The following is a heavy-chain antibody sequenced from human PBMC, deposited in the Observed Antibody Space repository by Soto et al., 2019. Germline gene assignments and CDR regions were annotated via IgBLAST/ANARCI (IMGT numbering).Heavy chain of an antibody. D-gene: IGHD3-10*01. V-gene: IGHV3-23*01. CDR3: VKDRMSYNSVWDPFDI. J-gene: IGHJ3*02. CDR2: AGGGDDT. CDR1: GFTFSNFA. Sequence: GQLLESGGGLVQPGGSLRLSCAASGFTFSNFAMTWVRQAPGKGLEWVSSAGGGDDTYYADSVKGRFIISRDHSKSTLSLRLNGLRAEDTAVYYCVKDRMSYNSVWDPFDIWGQGTMVTVSP.